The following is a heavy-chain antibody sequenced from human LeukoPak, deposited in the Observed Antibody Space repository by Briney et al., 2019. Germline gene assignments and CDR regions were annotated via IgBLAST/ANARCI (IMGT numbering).Heavy chain of an antibody. CDR2: TYYSGST. Sequence: SETLSLTCTVSGGSISSSSYYWGWIRQPPGKGLEWIGSTYYSGSTYYNPSLKSRVTISVDTSKNQFSLKLSSVTAADTAVYYCARRGGSYYIWFDPWGQGTLVTVSS. J-gene: IGHJ5*02. D-gene: IGHD1-26*01. CDR3: ARRGGSYYIWFDP. CDR1: GGSISSSSYY. V-gene: IGHV4-39*01.